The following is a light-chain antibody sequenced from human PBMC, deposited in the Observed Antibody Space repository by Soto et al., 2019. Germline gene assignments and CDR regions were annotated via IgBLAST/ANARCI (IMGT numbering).Light chain of an antibody. J-gene: IGKJ1*01. V-gene: IGKV3-11*01. CDR1: QSVDIY. CDR2: DAS. Sequence: EVVVTQSPVTLALSPGERATLSCRTSQSVDIYVAWYQQKPGQAPRLLIYDASNRAPGIPARFSGSGSGTDFTLTISSLEPEDFATYYCQQYNSFPTFGQGTKVEIK. CDR3: QQYNSFPT.